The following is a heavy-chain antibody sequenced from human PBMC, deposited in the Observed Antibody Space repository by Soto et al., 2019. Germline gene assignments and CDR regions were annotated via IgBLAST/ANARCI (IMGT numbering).Heavy chain of an antibody. Sequence: GASVKVSCKASGYTFTGYYMHWVRQAPGQGLEWMGWINPNSGGTNYAQKFQGWVTMTRDTSISTAYMELSRLRSDDTAVYYCARRVWDSNYASDWFDPWGQGTLVTVSS. CDR2: INPNSGGT. J-gene: IGHJ5*02. D-gene: IGHD4-4*01. CDR1: GYTFTGYY. CDR3: ARRVWDSNYASDWFDP. V-gene: IGHV1-2*04.